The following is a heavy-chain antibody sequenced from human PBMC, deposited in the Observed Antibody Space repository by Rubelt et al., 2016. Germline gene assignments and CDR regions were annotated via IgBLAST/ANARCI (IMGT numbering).Heavy chain of an antibody. V-gene: IGHV4-34*01. CDR3: ARDPERNYYFDY. J-gene: IGHJ4*02. Sequence: QVQLQQWGAGLLKPSETLSLTCAVYGGSFSGYYWSWIRQPPGKGLEWIGSIYYSGSTYYNPSLKSRVTISVDTSKNQFSLKLSSVTAADTAVYYCARDPERNYYFDYWGQGTLVTVSS. CDR1: GGSFSGYY. CDR2: IYYSGST.